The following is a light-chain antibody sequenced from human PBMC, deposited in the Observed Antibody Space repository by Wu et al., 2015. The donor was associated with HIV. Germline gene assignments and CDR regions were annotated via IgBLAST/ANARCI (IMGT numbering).Light chain of an antibody. V-gene: IGKV1-8*01. J-gene: IGKJ2*01. CDR1: QSISSY. Sequence: AIRLTQSPSSLSASTGDRVTITCRASQSISSYLAWYQQKPGQAPQLLIYDASTLQGGAPSRFAGFGSGTDFTLIISRLQSEDSATYYCQQYYSYPLAFGQGTKLQIK. CDR3: QQYYSYPLA. CDR2: DAS.